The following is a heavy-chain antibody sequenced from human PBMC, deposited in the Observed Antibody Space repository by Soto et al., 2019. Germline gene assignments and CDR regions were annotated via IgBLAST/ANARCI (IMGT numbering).Heavy chain of an antibody. V-gene: IGHV4-31*03. Sequence: QVQLQESGPGLVKPSQTLSLTCTVSGGSISSGGYYWSWIRQHPGKGLEWIGYIYYSGSTYSNPSLSCRVTLSLATAKRQFSLTLSSVSASDTAVYYFAIGITLGMVVWGQGSTVS. J-gene: IGHJ6*02. D-gene: IGHD3-10*01. CDR2: IYYSGST. CDR3: AIGITLGMVV. CDR1: GGSISSGGYY.